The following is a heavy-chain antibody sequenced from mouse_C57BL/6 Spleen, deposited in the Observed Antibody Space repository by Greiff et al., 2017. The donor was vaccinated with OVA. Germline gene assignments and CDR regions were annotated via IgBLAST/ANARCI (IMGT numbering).Heavy chain of an antibody. V-gene: IGHV1-42*01. CDR2: INPSTGGT. D-gene: IGHD1-1*01. CDR1: GYSFTGYY. Sequence: EVQLQQSGPELVKPGASVKISCKASGYSFTGYYMNWVKQSPEQSLEWIGEINPSTGGTTYNQKFKAKATLTVDKSSSTAYMQLKSLTSEDSAVYYCARLVGAGRYAMDYWGQGTSVTVSS. CDR3: ARLVGAGRYAMDY. J-gene: IGHJ4*01.